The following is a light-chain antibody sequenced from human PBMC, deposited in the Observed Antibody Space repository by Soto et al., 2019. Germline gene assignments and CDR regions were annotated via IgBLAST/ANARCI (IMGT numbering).Light chain of an antibody. CDR3: SSYTSSSTLSTYV. V-gene: IGLV2-14*03. CDR2: DVS. Sequence: QSALTQPASVSGSPGQSITISCTGTSSDVGGYNYVSWYQHHPGKAPKLMIYDVSNRPSGVSNRFSGSKSGNTASLIISVFLAEDEADYYCSSYTSSSTLSTYVFGTGTKVTVL. CDR1: SSDVGGYNY. J-gene: IGLJ1*01.